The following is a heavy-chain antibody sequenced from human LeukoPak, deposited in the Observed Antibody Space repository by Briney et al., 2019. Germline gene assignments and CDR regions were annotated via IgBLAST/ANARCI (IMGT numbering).Heavy chain of an antibody. V-gene: IGHV3-7*03. Sequence: GGSLRLSCAASGFTFITYWMSWVRQAPGKGLECVANIKRDGSEKYYVDSVKGRFTIFRDDAKSSLYLQMNSLRAEDTAVYFCARVYTGNRWHFDYWGQGTLVTVSS. CDR2: IKRDGSEK. CDR3: ARVYTGNRWHFDY. J-gene: IGHJ4*02. CDR1: GFTFITYW. D-gene: IGHD2-2*02.